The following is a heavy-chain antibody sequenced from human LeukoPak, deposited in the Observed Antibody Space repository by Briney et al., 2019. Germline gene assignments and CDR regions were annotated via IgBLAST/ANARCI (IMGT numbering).Heavy chain of an antibody. CDR1: GESFSGYY. V-gene: IGHV4-34*01. D-gene: IGHD3-10*01. CDR3: ARADSMIRGVLDY. J-gene: IGHJ4*02. Sequence: PSETLSLTCAVYGESFSGYYWSWIRQPPGKGLEWIGEINHIGVTNYNPSLKSRVTISIDTSKNQFSLKLSSMAAADTAVYYCARADSMIRGVLDYWGQGTLVTVSS. CDR2: INHIGVT.